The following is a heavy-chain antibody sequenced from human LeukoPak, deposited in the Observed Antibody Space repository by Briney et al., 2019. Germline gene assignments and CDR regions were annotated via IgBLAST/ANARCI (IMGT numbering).Heavy chain of an antibody. J-gene: IGHJ4*02. V-gene: IGHV3-15*01. D-gene: IGHD4-11*01. CDR3: TTWVPCSNYRGVDY. CDR2: IKSKTDGGTT. CDR1: GFTVSNAW. Sequence: GGSLRLSCAASGFTVSNAWMSWFRQAPGKGLEWVGRIKSKTDGGTTDYAAPVKGRFTISRDDSKNTLYLQMNSLKTEDTAVYYCTTWVPCSNYRGVDYWGQGTLVTVSS.